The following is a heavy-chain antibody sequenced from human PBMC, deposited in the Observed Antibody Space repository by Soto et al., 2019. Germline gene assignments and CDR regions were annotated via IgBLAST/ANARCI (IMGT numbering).Heavy chain of an antibody. CDR2: ISPMFGAA. CDR1: GGTFNTYA. CDR3: AWAVQVHTSALVY. D-gene: IGHD3-10*01. J-gene: IGHJ4*02. Sequence: QVQLVQSGAEMKKPGSSVKVSCQASGGTFNTYAMNWVRQAPGQGPEWMGDISPMFGAANYAPNFQGRVTIPSDVSPGTSYVQFSSLTSEDTALYFCAWAVQVHTSALVYWGQRTLVTVSS. V-gene: IGHV1-69*19.